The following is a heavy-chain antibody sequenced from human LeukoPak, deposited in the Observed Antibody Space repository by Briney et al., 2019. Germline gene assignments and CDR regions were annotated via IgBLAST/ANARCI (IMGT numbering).Heavy chain of an antibody. J-gene: IGHJ4*02. CDR1: GFTFSSYS. CDR3: ARVRRPYYYDSSGYYQLDY. Sequence: PGGSLRLSCAASGFTFSSYSMNWVRQAPGKGLEWVSYISSSSSTIYYADSVKGRFTISRDNAKNSLYLQMNSLRAEDTAVYYCARVRRPYYYDSSGYYQLDYWGQGTLVTVSS. V-gene: IGHV3-48*01. D-gene: IGHD3-22*01. CDR2: ISSSSSTI.